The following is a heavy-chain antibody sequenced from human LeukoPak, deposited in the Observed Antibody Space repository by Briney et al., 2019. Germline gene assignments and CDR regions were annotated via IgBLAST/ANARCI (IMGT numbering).Heavy chain of an antibody. D-gene: IGHD1-26*01. V-gene: IGHV3-7*01. J-gene: IGHJ3*02. CDR1: GFTFSSYW. Sequence: GGSLRLSCAASGFTFSSYWMSWVRQAPGKGLEWVANIKQDGSEKYSVDSVKGRFTISRDNAKNSLYLQMNSLRAEDTAVYYCAINGGTYRPHAFDIWGHGTMVIVSS. CDR3: AINGGTYRPHAFDI. CDR2: IKQDGSEK.